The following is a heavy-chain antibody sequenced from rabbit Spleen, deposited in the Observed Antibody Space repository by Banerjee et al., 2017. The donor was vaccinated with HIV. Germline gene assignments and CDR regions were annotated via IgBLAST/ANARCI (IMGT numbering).Heavy chain of an antibody. CDR1: GFSFSSSYY. Sequence: QSLEESGGDLVKPGASLTLTCTASGFSFSSSYYMCWVRQAPGKGLEWIACIYAGSSGSTYYASWAKGRFTISKTSSTTVTLQMTSLTAADTATYFCARSTYYTYGYAGYAYATDDWLDLWGPGTLVTVS. CDR3: ARSTYYTYGYAGYAYATDDWLDL. V-gene: IGHV1S40*01. CDR2: IYAGSSGST. D-gene: IGHD6-1*01. J-gene: IGHJ5*01.